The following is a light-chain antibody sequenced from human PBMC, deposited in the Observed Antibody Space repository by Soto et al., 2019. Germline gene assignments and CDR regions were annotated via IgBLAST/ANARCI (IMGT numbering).Light chain of an antibody. CDR1: STDVGGYNY. V-gene: IGLV2-14*01. CDR3: SSYTSSSTLV. CDR2: EVS. Sequence: QSALTRPASVSGSPGQSITISCTGTSTDVGGYNYVSWYQQHPGKAPKLMISEVSNRPSGVSNRFSGSKSGNTASLTISGLQAEDEADYYCSSYTSSSTLVFGTGTKVTVL. J-gene: IGLJ1*01.